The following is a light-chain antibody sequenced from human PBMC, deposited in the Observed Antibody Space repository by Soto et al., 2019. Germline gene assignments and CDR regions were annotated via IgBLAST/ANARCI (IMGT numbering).Light chain of an antibody. CDR1: QYISNY. CDR3: QKYANLPLT. J-gene: IGKJ4*02. V-gene: IGKV1-33*01. Sequence: IQLTQSPSSLSASVGDRVTSTCQAGQYISNYLNWYQQKPGKAPELLSYDASYLETGVTSRFSGGGSGTDFTFTISSLQTEAIATYYCQKYANLPLTLRGVAKVDIK. CDR2: DAS.